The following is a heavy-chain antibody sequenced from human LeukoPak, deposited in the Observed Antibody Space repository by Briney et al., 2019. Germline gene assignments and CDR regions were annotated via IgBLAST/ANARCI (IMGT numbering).Heavy chain of an antibody. Sequence: GGSLRLSCASSGFTVSNSYMSWVRQAPGKGLEWVSMIYVGGSTFYAGSVKGRFTISRGNSKNTLYLQMDSLRAEDTAIYYCRRAALNDYGANWGQGSLVTVSS. D-gene: IGHD4-17*01. J-gene: IGHJ4*02. V-gene: IGHV3-53*01. CDR1: GFTVSNSY. CDR2: IYVGGST. CDR3: RRAALNDYGAN.